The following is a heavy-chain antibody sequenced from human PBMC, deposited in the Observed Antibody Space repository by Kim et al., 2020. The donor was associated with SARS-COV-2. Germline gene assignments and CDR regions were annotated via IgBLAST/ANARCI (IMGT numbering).Heavy chain of an antibody. V-gene: IGHV3-30*18. Sequence: GGSLRLSCAASGFTFSSYGMHWVRQAPGKGLEWVAVISYDGSNKYYADSVKGRFTISRDNSKNTLYLHMNSLRAEDTAVYYCAKVKIPQRWLQTLLDYWG. J-gene: IGHJ4*01. CDR2: ISYDGSNK. D-gene: IGHD5-12*01. CDR3: AKVKIPQRWLQTLLDY. CDR1: GFTFSSYG.